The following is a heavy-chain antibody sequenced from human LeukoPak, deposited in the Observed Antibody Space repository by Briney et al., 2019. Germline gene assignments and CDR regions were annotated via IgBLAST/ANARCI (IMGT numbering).Heavy chain of an antibody. CDR3: ARDSGYTALYWFDP. Sequence: PGGSLRLSCAASGFTFSSYSMNWVRQAPGRGLEWVSSISSSSSYIYYADSVKGRFTISRDNAKNSLYLQMNSLRAEDTAVYYCARDSGYTALYWFDPWGQGTLVTVSS. V-gene: IGHV3-21*01. CDR1: GFTFSSYS. CDR2: ISSSSSYI. D-gene: IGHD5-18*01. J-gene: IGHJ5*02.